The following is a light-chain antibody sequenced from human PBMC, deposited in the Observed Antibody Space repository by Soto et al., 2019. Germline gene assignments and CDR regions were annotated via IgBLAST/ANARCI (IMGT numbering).Light chain of an antibody. Sequence: DNQMTQSPSSVSASVGDRVTITCRASQSISSYLNWYQQKPGKAPKLLIYAASSLQSGVPSRFSGSGSGTDFTLTISSLQPEDFATYYCQQSYSTPRFTFGPGTKVDIK. J-gene: IGKJ3*01. V-gene: IGKV1-39*01. CDR1: QSISSY. CDR2: AAS. CDR3: QQSYSTPRFT.